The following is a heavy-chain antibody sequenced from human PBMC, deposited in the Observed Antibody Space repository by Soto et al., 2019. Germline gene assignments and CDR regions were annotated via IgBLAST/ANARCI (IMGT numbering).Heavy chain of an antibody. Sequence: GGSLRLSCAASGFTFSSYAVSWVRQAPGKGLEWVSAISGSGGSTYYADSVKGRFTISRDNSKNTLYLQMNSLRAEDTAVYYCAKDRSSYYYDSSGYPNGRLGAFDIWGQGTMVTVSS. D-gene: IGHD3-22*01. V-gene: IGHV3-23*01. J-gene: IGHJ3*02. CDR3: AKDRSSYYYDSSGYPNGRLGAFDI. CDR1: GFTFSSYA. CDR2: ISGSGGST.